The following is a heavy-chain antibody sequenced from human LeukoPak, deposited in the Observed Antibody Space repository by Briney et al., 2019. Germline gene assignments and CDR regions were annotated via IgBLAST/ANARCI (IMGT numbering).Heavy chain of an antibody. CDR3: ARLFHPALSGNYPFDF. J-gene: IGHJ4*02. D-gene: IGHD1-26*01. CDR2: IYYSGST. Sequence: PSETLSLTCTVSGGSINSYYWSWIRQPPGKGLEWIAYIYYSGSTSYNLSLKSRVTISVDTSKNQFSLKLNSVTAADTAMYYCARLFHPALSGNYPFDFWGQGTLVTVSS. V-gene: IGHV4-59*01. CDR1: GGSINSYY.